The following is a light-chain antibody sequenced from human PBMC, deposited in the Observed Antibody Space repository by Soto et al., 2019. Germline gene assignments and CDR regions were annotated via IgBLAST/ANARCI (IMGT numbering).Light chain of an antibody. CDR1: QTVSTY. V-gene: IGKV3-11*01. CDR2: DAS. CDR3: QQRSNWPMYT. Sequence: EIVLTQSPATLSLSPGERATLSCRASQTVSTYLAWYQQRPGQPPRLLIYDASNRATGIPARFSGSGSGTDFTLTISSLEPEDFAVYYCQQRSNWPMYTFGQGTNLEIK. J-gene: IGKJ2*01.